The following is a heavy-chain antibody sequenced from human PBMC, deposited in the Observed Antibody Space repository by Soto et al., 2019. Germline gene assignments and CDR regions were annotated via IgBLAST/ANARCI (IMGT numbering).Heavy chain of an antibody. Sequence: SETLSLTCTVSGGSISSYYLIWMRQLPGQGLEWIGYIYYSGSTNYNPSLKSRVTISVDTSKNQFSLKLSSVTAADTAVYYCAREVTYYYDSSGYYDLHYFDYWGQGTLVTVYS. CDR1: GGSISSYY. V-gene: IGHV4-59*01. J-gene: IGHJ4*02. CDR3: AREVTYYYDSSGYYDLHYFDY. D-gene: IGHD3-22*01. CDR2: IYYSGST.